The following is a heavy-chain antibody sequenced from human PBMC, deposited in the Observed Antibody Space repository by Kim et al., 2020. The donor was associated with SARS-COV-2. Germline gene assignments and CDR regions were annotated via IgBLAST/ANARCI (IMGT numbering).Heavy chain of an antibody. CDR1: GYTFTGYY. CDR2: INPISGGT. Sequence: ASVKVSCKASGYTFTGYYIHWVRQAPGQGLEWMGWINPISGGTNYAQKFQGRVTMTSDTSITTANMELNRLTSDDTAVYFCARGAAGVSDYWGHGTLGTV. CDR3: ARGAAGVSDY. J-gene: IGHJ4*01. V-gene: IGHV1-2*02. D-gene: IGHD2-15*01.